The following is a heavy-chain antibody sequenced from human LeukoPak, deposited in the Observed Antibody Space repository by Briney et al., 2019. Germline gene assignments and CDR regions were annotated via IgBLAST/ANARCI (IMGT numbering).Heavy chain of an antibody. Sequence: SETLSLTCTVSGGSISSYYWSWIRQPPGKGLEWIGYIYYSGSTNYNPSLKSRVTISVDTSKNQFSLKLSSVTAADTAVYCCASAYSSSARFDYWGQGTLVTVSS. CDR1: GGSISSYY. CDR2: IYYSGST. V-gene: IGHV4-59*01. J-gene: IGHJ4*02. CDR3: ASAYSSSARFDY. D-gene: IGHD6-13*01.